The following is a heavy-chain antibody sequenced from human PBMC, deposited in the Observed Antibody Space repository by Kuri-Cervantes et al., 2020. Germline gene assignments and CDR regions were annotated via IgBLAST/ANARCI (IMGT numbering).Heavy chain of an antibody. CDR2: IYYSGST. Sequence: LRLSCTVSGGSISSGDYYWSWIRQPPGKGLEWIGYIYYSGSTYYNPSLKSRVTISVDTSKNQFSLKLSSVTAADTAVYYCASDSHYYDSRGHWFDPWGQGTLVTVSS. D-gene: IGHD3-22*01. CDR1: GGSISSGDYY. CDR3: ASDSHYYDSRGHWFDP. J-gene: IGHJ5*02. V-gene: IGHV4-30-4*01.